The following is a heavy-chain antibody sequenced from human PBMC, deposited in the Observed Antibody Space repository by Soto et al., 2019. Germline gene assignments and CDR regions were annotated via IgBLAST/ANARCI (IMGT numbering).Heavy chain of an antibody. J-gene: IGHJ4*02. CDR2: INHDGSKT. D-gene: IGHD6-19*01. CDR1: QFSFSSYW. CDR3: VRKPLGCSATWDDY. Sequence: PGGSLRLSCAASQFSFSSYWMHWVRQVPGKGPAWVSRINHDGSKTEYADSVKGRFTISRDNTNNTLYLQMNSLRVEDTAMYYCVRKPLGCSATWDDYWGQGTLVTVSS. V-gene: IGHV3-74*01.